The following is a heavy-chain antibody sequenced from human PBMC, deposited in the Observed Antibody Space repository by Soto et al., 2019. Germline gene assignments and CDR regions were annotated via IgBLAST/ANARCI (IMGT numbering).Heavy chain of an antibody. CDR2: IIPILGIA. CDR1: GGTFSSYT. CDR3: ARDREDYGLLYYFDY. D-gene: IGHD4-17*01. Sequence: GASVKVSCKASGGTFSSYTISWVRQAPGQGLEWMGRIIPILGIANYAQKFQGRVTITADKSTSTAYMELSSLRSEDTAVYYCARDREDYGLLYYFDYWGQGTLVTVSS. J-gene: IGHJ4*02. V-gene: IGHV1-69*04.